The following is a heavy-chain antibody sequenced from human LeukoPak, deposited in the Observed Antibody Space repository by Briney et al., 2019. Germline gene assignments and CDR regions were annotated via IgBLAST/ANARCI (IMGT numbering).Heavy chain of an antibody. CDR2: IYTSGST. V-gene: IGHV4-4*07. J-gene: IGHJ4*02. D-gene: IGHD2-15*01. CDR3: ARGLGYCSGGSCLAFDY. Sequence: PSETLSLTCTVSGDSISSYYWSWIRQPAGKGLEWIGRIYTSGSTTYNPSLKSRVTMPVDTSKNQFSLKLSSVTAADTAVYYCARGLGYCSGGSCLAFDYWGQGTLVTVSS. CDR1: GDSISSYY.